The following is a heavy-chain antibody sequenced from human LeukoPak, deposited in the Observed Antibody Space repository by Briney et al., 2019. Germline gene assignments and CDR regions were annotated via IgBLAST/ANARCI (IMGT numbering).Heavy chain of an antibody. CDR3: AKDSGYYDSSGYSHAFDI. CDR2: ISGSGGST. CDR1: GFTFSSYA. J-gene: IGHJ3*02. D-gene: IGHD3-22*01. V-gene: IGHV3-23*01. Sequence: GGSLRLSCAASGFTFSSYAMSWVRQAPGKGLEWVSAISGSGGSTYYADSVKGRFTISRDNSKNTLYLQMNSLRAEDTAVYYCAKDSGYYDSSGYSHAFDIWGQGTMVTVSS.